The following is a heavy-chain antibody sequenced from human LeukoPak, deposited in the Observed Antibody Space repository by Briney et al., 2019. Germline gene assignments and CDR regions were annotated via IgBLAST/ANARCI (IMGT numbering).Heavy chain of an antibody. D-gene: IGHD6-19*01. Sequence: SGTLSPICTVSGGSISSTAYYWDWIRQPPGKGLEWIGSVYYSGSTYYNPSLKSRVTISVGTSKNQFSLKLSSVTAADTAVYYCARRSGWYVDYWGQGTLVTVSS. V-gene: IGHV4-39*01. CDR1: GGSISSTAYY. CDR2: VYYSGST. J-gene: IGHJ4*02. CDR3: ARRSGWYVDY.